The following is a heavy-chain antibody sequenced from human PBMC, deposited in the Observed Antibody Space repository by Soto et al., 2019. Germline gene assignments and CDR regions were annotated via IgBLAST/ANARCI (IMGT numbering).Heavy chain of an antibody. V-gene: IGHV3-23*01. CDR2: ISTSGTGT. CDR3: AKAMMTTRFFDY. J-gene: IGHJ4*02. Sequence: EVQLLESGGDLEQPGGSLRLSCAASGFTFTTYAMTWVRQAPGKGLEWVSSISTSGTGTSYAESVKGRFTISRDNSKHTVFLQMNRLRAEDTASYYCAKAMMTTRFFDYWGQGTLVTVSS. CDR1: GFTFTTYA. D-gene: IGHD4-17*01.